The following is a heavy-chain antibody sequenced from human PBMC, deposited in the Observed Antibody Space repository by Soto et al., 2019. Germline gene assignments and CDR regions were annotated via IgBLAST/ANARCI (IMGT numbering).Heavy chain of an antibody. Sequence: PGGSLRLSCAASGFIFNNYGMYWVRQAPGKGLEWVALIWYDGSDENYAGSVKGRFTISRDNSKNMVYLQMNNLRAEDTGVYYCARDRRVWWLGYYYGMDVWGQGTTVTVSS. CDR1: GFIFNNYG. CDR2: IWYDGSDE. V-gene: IGHV3-33*01. J-gene: IGHJ6*02. D-gene: IGHD6-19*01. CDR3: ARDRRVWWLGYYYGMDV.